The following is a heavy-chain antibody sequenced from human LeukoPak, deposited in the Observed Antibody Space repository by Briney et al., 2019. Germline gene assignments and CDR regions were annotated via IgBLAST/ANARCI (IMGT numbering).Heavy chain of an antibody. CDR1: GYSFTSYW. V-gene: IGHV5-51*01. CDR3: ARFLGEVYDYVWGSYRQKFYLDY. J-gene: IGHJ4*02. CDR2: IYPGDSDT. D-gene: IGHD3-16*02. Sequence: GESLKISCKGSGYSFTSYWIGWVRQMPGKGLEWMGIIYPGDSDTRYSPSFQGQVTISADKSISTAYLQWSSLKASDTAMYYCARFLGEVYDYVWGSYRQKFYLDYWGQGTLVTVSS.